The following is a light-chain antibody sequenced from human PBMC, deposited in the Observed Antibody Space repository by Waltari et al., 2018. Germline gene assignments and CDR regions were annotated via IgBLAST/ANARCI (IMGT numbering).Light chain of an antibody. CDR2: DVS. V-gene: IGLV2-11*01. Sequence: QSALTQPRSVSGSPGPSVTIPCTGTSSDVGGYNYVSWYQQYPGKAPKLMIYDVSKRPSGVPDRFSGSKSGNTASLTISGLQAEDEVDYYCCSYAGSYTPWVFGGGTKLTVL. CDR1: SSDVGGYNY. CDR3: CSYAGSYTPWV. J-gene: IGLJ3*02.